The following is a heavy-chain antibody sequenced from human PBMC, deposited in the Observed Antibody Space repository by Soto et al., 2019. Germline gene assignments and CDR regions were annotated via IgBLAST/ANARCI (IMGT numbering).Heavy chain of an antibody. J-gene: IGHJ5*02. D-gene: IGHD3-10*02. CDR2: MSPKSGDS. V-gene: IGHV1-8*01. CDR1: GNTFTRYD. Sequence: APVKVSCKASGNTFTRYDINWVRQTTGQGLEWMGWMSPKSGDSGYAQKFQDRVVMTSNTSTSTLYLELRSLRSEDTAVYYCAEIVRGPWGQGTLGTASS. CDR3: AEIVRGP.